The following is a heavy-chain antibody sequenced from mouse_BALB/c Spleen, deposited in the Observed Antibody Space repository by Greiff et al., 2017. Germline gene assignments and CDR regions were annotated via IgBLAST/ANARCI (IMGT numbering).Heavy chain of an antibody. V-gene: IGHV6-6*02. J-gene: IGHJ3*01. CDR1: GFTFSNYW. CDR2: IRLKSNNYAT. CDR3: TRPDYGSSSWFAY. D-gene: IGHD1-1*01. Sequence: EVKLMESGGGLVQPGGSMKLSCVASGFTFSNYWMNWVRQSPEKGLEWVAEIRLKSNNYATHYAESVKGRFTISRDDSKSSVYLQMNNLRAEDTGIYYCTRPDYGSSSWFAYWGQGTLVTVAA.